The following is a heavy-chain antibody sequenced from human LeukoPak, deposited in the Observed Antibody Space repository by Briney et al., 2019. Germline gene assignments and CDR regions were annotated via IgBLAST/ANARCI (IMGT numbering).Heavy chain of an antibody. Sequence: PSETLSLTCTVSGGSISSYYWSWIRQPAGKGLEWIGRIYTSGSTNYNPSLKSRVTMSVDTSKNQFSLKLSSVTAADTAMYYCARDSRRGGGSYLIDYWGQGTLVTVSS. J-gene: IGHJ4*02. D-gene: IGHD1-26*01. CDR1: GGSISSYY. V-gene: IGHV4-4*07. CDR2: IYTSGST. CDR3: ARDSRRGGGSYLIDY.